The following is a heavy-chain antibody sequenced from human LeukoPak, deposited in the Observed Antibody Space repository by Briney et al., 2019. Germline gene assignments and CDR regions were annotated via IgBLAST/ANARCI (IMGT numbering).Heavy chain of an antibody. CDR1: GFTFSSFG. J-gene: IGHJ4*02. CDR2: ISSTGGTA. Sequence: SGGSLRLSCAASGFTFSSFGMSWVRQAPGKGLEWVSAISSTGGTAYYADSVKGRFTISRDNSKNTLYLQMNSLRAEDTAVYYCARWYYDILTGYQTHIDYFDYWGQGTLGTVSS. D-gene: IGHD3-9*01. V-gene: IGHV3-23*01. CDR3: ARWYYDILTGYQTHIDYFDY.